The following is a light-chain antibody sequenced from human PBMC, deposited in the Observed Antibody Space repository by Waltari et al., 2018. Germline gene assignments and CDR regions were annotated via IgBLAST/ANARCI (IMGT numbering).Light chain of an antibody. CDR3: LQYNSYSWT. J-gene: IGKJ1*01. Sequence: DIQMTQSPSTLSASVGDRVTITCRASQTIGNWLAWCQQKPGKAPKLLIYKASGLESGVPSRFSGSGSGTDFTLTISSLQPEDVGTYYCLQYNSYSWTFGHGTKVEI. CDR1: QTIGNW. V-gene: IGKV1-5*03. CDR2: KAS.